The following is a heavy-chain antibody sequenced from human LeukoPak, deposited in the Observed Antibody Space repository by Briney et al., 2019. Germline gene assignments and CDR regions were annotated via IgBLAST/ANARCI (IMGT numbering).Heavy chain of an antibody. CDR2: IYYSGST. J-gene: IGHJ4*02. D-gene: IGHD2-15*01. Sequence: SETLSLTCTVSGGSISSSNYYWGWIRQPPGKGLEWIGSIYYSGSTYYHPSLKSRVTISVDTSKNQFSLKLSSVTAADAAVYYCARLLTAPPASLDYWGQGILVTVSS. CDR1: GGSISSSNYY. CDR3: ARLLTAPPASLDY. V-gene: IGHV4-39*01.